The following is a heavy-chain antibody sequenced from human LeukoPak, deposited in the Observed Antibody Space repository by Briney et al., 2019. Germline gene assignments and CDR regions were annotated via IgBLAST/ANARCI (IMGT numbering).Heavy chain of an antibody. J-gene: IGHJ4*02. CDR2: ISYDGSNK. CDR1: GFTFSSYA. D-gene: IGHD5-18*01. Sequence: GRSLRLSCAASGFTFSSYAMHWVRQAPGKGLEWVAVISYDGSNKYYADSVKGRFTISRDNSKNTLYLQMNSLRAEDTAVYYCARDVPRGYSYGDFDYWGQGTLVTVSS. CDR3: ARDVPRGYSYGDFDY. V-gene: IGHV3-30-3*01.